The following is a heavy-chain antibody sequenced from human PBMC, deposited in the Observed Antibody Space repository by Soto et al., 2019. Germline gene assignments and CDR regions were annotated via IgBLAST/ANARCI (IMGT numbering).Heavy chain of an antibody. V-gene: IGHV4-39*01. CDR3: ARHQGFAVYYYDSSGYYPDY. D-gene: IGHD3-22*01. CDR2: IYYSGST. Sequence: QLQLQESGPGLVKPSETLSLTCTVSGGSISSSSYYWGWIRQPPGKGLEWIGSIYYSGSTYYNPSPPSRATISVDPPKNQFSLKLSSVTAADPAVYYCARHQGFAVYYYDSSGYYPDYWGQGTLVTVSS. CDR1: GGSISSSSYY. J-gene: IGHJ4*02.